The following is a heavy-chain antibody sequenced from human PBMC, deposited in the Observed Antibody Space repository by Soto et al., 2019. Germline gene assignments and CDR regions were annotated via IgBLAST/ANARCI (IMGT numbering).Heavy chain of an antibody. V-gene: IGHV3-23*01. J-gene: IGHJ3*01. Sequence: PGGSLRLSCAASGFTLSRYVMSLVRQAPGKGLEWVSTISGGGGGINYADSVNGRFTISRDNFNSMIYLQISSLRAEDTAVYYCVKNYYDTSGYYPDAFDVWGQVTMVTVS. CDR1: GFTLSRYV. CDR3: VKNYYDTSGYYPDAFDV. D-gene: IGHD3-22*01. CDR2: ISGGGGGI.